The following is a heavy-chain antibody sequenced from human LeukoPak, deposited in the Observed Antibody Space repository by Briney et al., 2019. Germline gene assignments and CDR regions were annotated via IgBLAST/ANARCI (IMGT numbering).Heavy chain of an antibody. CDR2: SSYSGRT. Sequence: SETLSLTCTVSGGSVSSYYWSWIRQPPGKGLGWIGYSSYSGRTNYNPSLKSRVTISLDTSKNQFSLNLGSVTVADTAVYYCASHIVTTTAVDYWGQGTLVTVSS. J-gene: IGHJ4*02. D-gene: IGHD4-11*01. CDR1: GGSVSSYY. V-gene: IGHV4-59*08. CDR3: ASHIVTTTAVDY.